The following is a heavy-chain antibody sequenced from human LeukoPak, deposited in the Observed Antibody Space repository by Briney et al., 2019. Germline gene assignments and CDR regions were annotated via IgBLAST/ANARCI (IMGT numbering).Heavy chain of an antibody. D-gene: IGHD2-15*01. CDR2: INHSGST. V-gene: IGHV4-38-2*02. Sequence: SETLSLTCTVSGYSISSGYYWAWMRQPPGKGLEWIGSINHSGSTYYNPSLKSRVTVSVDTSKNQVSLRLSSVTAADTAVYYCARVCSSGRCLDYWGQGTLVAVSS. J-gene: IGHJ4*02. CDR3: ARVCSSGRCLDY. CDR1: GYSISSGYY.